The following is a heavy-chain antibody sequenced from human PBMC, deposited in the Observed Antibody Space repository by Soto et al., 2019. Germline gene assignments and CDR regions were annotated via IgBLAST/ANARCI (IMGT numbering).Heavy chain of an antibody. CDR3: AKDTPGTVSR. V-gene: IGHV3-30*18. Sequence: QVQLVESGGGVVQPGGSLRLSCAASGFTFSHSDFHWVRQAPGKGLEWVIFISSDGSNQYFGDAVKGRFTISRDNSRNTLSLQMNSLRPEATAIYYCAKDTPGTVSRWGQGTLVTVSS. CDR1: GFTFSHSD. J-gene: IGHJ4*02. D-gene: IGHD1-1*01. CDR2: ISSDGSNQ.